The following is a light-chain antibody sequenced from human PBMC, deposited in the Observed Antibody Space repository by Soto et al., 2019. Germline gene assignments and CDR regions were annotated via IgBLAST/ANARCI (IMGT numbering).Light chain of an antibody. V-gene: IGKV2-28*01. J-gene: IGKJ1*01. CDR3: MQALQNPWT. Sequence: DIVMTQSPLSLPVTPGEPASISCRSSQGLLHSNGNHYLDWYLQKPGQSPQLLIYLGSSRASGVPDRFSGSGSGTDFTLKISRVEADDVGVYYCMQALQNPWTFGHGTKVDTK. CDR1: QGLLHSNGNHY. CDR2: LGS.